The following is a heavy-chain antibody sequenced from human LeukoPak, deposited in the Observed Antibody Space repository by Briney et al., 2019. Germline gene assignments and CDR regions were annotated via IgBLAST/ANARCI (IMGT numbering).Heavy chain of an antibody. D-gene: IGHD3-22*01. Sequence: QAGGSLRLSCVASGFTFRSYAMHWVRQAPGKGLEWVIVISSDGTNKYYADSVKGRFTVSRDNSKNTLYLQMNSLRAEDTALYYCARDYDSSGYSDAFDIWGQGTMVTVSS. V-gene: IGHV3-30-3*01. CDR3: ARDYDSSGYSDAFDI. CDR2: ISSDGTNK. CDR1: GFTFRSYA. J-gene: IGHJ3*02.